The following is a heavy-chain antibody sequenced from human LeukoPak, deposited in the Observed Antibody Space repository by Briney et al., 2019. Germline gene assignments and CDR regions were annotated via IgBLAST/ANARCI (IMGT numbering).Heavy chain of an antibody. Sequence: SETLSLTCNVSGASISGHYLTWIRQPPGKGLEWIGYISYIGSTNYNPSLKSRVTISVDTSKSQFSLKLRSVTAADTAVYYCARDQISINALDMWGQGTMVTVXT. CDR2: ISYIGST. CDR1: GASISGHY. D-gene: IGHD1-14*01. CDR3: ARDQISINALDM. J-gene: IGHJ3*02. V-gene: IGHV4-59*11.